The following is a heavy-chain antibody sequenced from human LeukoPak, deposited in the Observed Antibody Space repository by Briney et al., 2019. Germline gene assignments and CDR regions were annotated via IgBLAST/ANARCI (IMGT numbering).Heavy chain of an antibody. CDR3: ASSTLYYYYYVDV. J-gene: IGHJ6*03. D-gene: IGHD1-1*01. V-gene: IGHV4-59*12. CDR2: IYYSGST. Sequence: SETLSLTCTVSGGSISSYYWSWIRQPPGKGLEWIGYIYYSGSTNYNPSLKSRVTISVDTSKNQFSLKLSSVTAADTAVYYCASSTLYYYYYVDVWGKGTTVTVSS. CDR1: GGSISSYY.